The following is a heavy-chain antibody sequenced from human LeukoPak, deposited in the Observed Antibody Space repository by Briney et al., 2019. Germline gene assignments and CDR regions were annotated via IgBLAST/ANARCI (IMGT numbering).Heavy chain of an antibody. CDR1: GYTFTSYD. CDR3: ARSRPYYVWGSYRYDNGFDP. CDR2: MNPNSGNT. J-gene: IGHJ5*02. Sequence: ASVKVSCKASGYTFTSYDINWVRQATGQGLEWMGWMNPNSGNTGYAQKFQGRVTMTRNTSISTAYMELSSLRSEDTAVYYCARSRPYYVWGSYRYDNGFDPWGQGTLVTVSS. D-gene: IGHD3-16*02. V-gene: IGHV1-8*01.